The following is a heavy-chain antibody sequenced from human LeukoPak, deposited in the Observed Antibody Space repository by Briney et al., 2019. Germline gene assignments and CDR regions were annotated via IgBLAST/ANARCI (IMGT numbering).Heavy chain of an antibody. CDR2: INHSGST. CDR1: VGSFSGYY. V-gene: IGHV4-34*01. D-gene: IGHD2-2*01. J-gene: IGHJ4*02. Sequence: SETLSLTCAFYVGSFSGYYWSGISQPPGKGLEWIGEINHSGSTNYNPSLKSRVTISVDKYTKPFSMKLSSVTAAATAVYYCARKSLGYCSSTSCYALDYWGQGTLVTVSS. CDR3: ARKSLGYCSSTSCYALDY.